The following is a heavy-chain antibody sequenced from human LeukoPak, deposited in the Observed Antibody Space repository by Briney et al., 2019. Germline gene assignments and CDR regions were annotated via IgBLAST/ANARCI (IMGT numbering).Heavy chain of an antibody. CDR3: ARGPTVTGDAFDI. CDR1: GGSISTYY. V-gene: IGHV4-59*01. Sequence: SETLSLTCTVSGGSISTYYWSWVRQSPGKGLEWIGYIYYSGSTDYNPSFQSRVSISVDTSKKQFSLKLSSVTAADTAVYYSARGPTVTGDAFDIWGQGTMVTVSS. D-gene: IGHD4-17*01. CDR2: IYYSGST. J-gene: IGHJ3*02.